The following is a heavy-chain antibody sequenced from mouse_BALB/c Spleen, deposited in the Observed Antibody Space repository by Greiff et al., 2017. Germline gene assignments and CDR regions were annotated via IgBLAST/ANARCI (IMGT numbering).Heavy chain of an antibody. V-gene: IGHV1-87*01. J-gene: IGHJ2*01. CDR1: GYTFTSYW. Sequence: VQLVESGAELARPGASVKLSCKASGYTFTSYWMQWVKQRPGQGLEWIGAIYPGDGDTRYTQKFKGKATLTADKSSSTAYMQLSSLASEDSAVYYCARGGFDYWGQGTTLTVSS. CDR2: IYPGDGDT. CDR3: ARGGFDY.